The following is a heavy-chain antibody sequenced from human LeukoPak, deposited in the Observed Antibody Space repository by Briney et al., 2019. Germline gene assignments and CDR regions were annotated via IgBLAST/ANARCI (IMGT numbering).Heavy chain of an antibody. Sequence: SETLSLTCAVYGGSFSGYYWSWIRQPPGKGLEWIGEINHSGSTNYNPSLKSRVTISVDTSKNQFSLKLSSVTAADTAVYYCARGGGSYYEDYWGQGALVTVSS. J-gene: IGHJ4*02. D-gene: IGHD1-26*01. V-gene: IGHV4-34*01. CDR1: GGSFSGYY. CDR3: ARGGGSYYEDY. CDR2: INHSGST.